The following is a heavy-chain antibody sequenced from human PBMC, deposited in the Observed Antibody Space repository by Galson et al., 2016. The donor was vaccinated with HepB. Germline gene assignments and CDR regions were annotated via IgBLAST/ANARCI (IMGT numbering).Heavy chain of an antibody. D-gene: IGHD1-26*01. Sequence: SLRLSCAASGFTFSSHWMTWVRQAPGKGVDWVANIKQDGSEKYYVDSVKGRFTISRDNAENSLYLQMNCLRAEDTAVYYCARDQGYSGSYLRYFDLWGRGTLVTVSS. CDR1: GFTFSSHW. CDR3: ARDQGYSGSYLRYFDL. CDR2: IKQDGSEK. J-gene: IGHJ2*01. V-gene: IGHV3-7*03.